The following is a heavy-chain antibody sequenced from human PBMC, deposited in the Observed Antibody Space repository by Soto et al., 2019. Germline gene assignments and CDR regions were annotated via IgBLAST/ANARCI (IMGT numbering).Heavy chain of an antibody. J-gene: IGHJ6*02. CDR1: GFTFSSYW. CDR3: ARELTTVVTPVSYYYYGMDV. D-gene: IGHD4-17*01. CDR2: INSDGSST. Sequence: EVQLVESGGGLVQPGGSLRLSCAASGFTFSSYWMYWVRQAPGKGLVWVSRINSDGSSTSYADSVKGRFTISRDNAKNSLYLQMNSLRAEDTAVYYCARELTTVVTPVSYYYYGMDVLGQGTTVTVSS. V-gene: IGHV3-74*01.